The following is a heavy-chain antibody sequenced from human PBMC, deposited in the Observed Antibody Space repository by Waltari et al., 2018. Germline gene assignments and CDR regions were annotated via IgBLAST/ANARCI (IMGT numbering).Heavy chain of an antibody. CDR2: IWYDGSYK. CDR3: AKDGSASRLVRYYLDS. D-gene: IGHD2-8*02. V-gene: IGHV3-33*06. J-gene: IGHJ4*02. CDR1: GFTFSRYA. Sequence: QVQLVESGGGVVQPGRSLSLSCAASGFTFSRYAMHWVRQAPGKGLEWVAVIWYDGSYKFYADSVKGRFSISRDNPKNTLHLQMDSLRAEDSAIYYCAKDGSASRLVRYYLDSWGPGTLVTVSS.